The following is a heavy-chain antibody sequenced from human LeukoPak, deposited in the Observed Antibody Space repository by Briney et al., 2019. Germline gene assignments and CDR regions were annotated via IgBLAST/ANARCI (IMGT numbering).Heavy chain of an antibody. CDR2: ITEDGSGK. J-gene: IGHJ4*02. Sequence: GGSLRLSCAASGFTFSSYGMHWVRQAPGKGLEWVATITEDGSGKYHVDSVRGRFTVSRDNTNKLLFLQMNSLRAEDTAVYHCAKAGYSSGLDYWGQGTLVSVSS. V-gene: IGHV3-7*01. CDR3: AKAGYSSGLDY. D-gene: IGHD6-19*01. CDR1: GFTFSSYG.